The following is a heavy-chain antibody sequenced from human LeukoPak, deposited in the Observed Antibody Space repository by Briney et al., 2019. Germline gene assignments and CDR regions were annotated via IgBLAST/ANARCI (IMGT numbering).Heavy chain of an antibody. CDR3: ARGRAFRYFDGDYFDY. V-gene: IGHV1-18*01. D-gene: IGHD3-9*01. Sequence: ASVKVSCKASGYTFTSYGISWVRQAPGQGLEWMGWISAYNGNTNYAQKLQGRVTMTTDTSTSTAYMELRSLRSDDTAVYYCARGRAFRYFDGDYFDYWGQGTLVTVSS. CDR2: ISAYNGNT. J-gene: IGHJ4*02. CDR1: GYTFTSYG.